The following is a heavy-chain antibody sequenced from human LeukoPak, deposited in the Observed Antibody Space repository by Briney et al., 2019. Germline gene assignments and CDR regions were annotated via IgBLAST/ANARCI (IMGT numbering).Heavy chain of an antibody. CDR1: GYTFNSYA. CDR2: INTNTGNP. D-gene: IGHD3-10*01. CDR3: ARDPGSIWFGELHFDY. Sequence: ASVKVSCKASGYTFNSYAMNWVRQAPGQGLEWMGWINTNTGNPTYTQGFTGRFVFSLDTSVSTAYLQISSLEAEDTAVYYCARDPGSIWFGELHFDYWGQGTLVTVSS. J-gene: IGHJ4*02. V-gene: IGHV7-4-1*02.